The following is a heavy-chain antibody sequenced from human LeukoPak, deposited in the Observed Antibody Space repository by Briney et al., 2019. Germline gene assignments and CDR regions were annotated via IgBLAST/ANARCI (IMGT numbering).Heavy chain of an antibody. J-gene: IGHJ4*02. Sequence: ASVKVSCKASGYXFNSYGITWVRQAPGQGLEWMGWINPNSGGTNYAQKFQGRVTMTRDTSISTAYMELSRLRSDDTAVYYCARTTGYSSGRYYFDYWGQGTLVTVSS. CDR1: GYXFNSYG. CDR3: ARTTGYSSGRYYFDY. CDR2: INPNSGGT. V-gene: IGHV1-2*02. D-gene: IGHD6-19*01.